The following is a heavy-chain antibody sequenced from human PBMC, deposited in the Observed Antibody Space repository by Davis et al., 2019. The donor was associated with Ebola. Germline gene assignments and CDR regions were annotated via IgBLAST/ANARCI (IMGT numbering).Heavy chain of an antibody. V-gene: IGHV3-20*01. CDR1: GFTFDDFV. CDR3: TRVNAVTGYSRFDS. D-gene: IGHD3-9*01. Sequence: GESLKISCAASGFTFDDFVMAWVRQSPGKGLEWVSGINWNGGSTGYADSVKGRFTISRDNARNLVYVQMNSLRAEDTALYHCTRVNAVTGYSRFDSWGQGTLVTVSS. J-gene: IGHJ5*01. CDR2: INWNGGST.